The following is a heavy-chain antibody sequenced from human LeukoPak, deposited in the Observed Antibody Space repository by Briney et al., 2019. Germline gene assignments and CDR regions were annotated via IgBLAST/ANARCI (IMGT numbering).Heavy chain of an antibody. CDR1: GYTLTELS. D-gene: IGHD2-15*01. Sequence: ASVKVSCKVSGYTLTELSMHWVRQAPGKGLEWMGGFDPEDGETIYAQEFQGRVTMTEDTSTDTAYMELSSLRSEDTAVYYCATPGSHVDDAFDIWGQGTMVTVSS. CDR2: FDPEDGET. V-gene: IGHV1-24*01. CDR3: ATPGSHVDDAFDI. J-gene: IGHJ3*02.